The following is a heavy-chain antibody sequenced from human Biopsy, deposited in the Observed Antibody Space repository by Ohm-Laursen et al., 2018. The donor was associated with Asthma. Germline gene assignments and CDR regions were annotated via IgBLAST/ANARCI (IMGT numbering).Heavy chain of an antibody. V-gene: IGHV1-69*01. D-gene: IGHD2-15*01. CDR1: GGTFNTYV. CDR3: ARKAGSCISRSCYSLDF. Sequence: SSVKVSCKSLGGTFNTYVIGWVRQAPGQGLEWLGGINFVFGTTTYPQKFQDRVTITADDSTSTVYMELSSLRSEDTAVYYCARKAGSCISRSCYSLDFWGQGTLVTVSS. J-gene: IGHJ4*02. CDR2: INFVFGTT.